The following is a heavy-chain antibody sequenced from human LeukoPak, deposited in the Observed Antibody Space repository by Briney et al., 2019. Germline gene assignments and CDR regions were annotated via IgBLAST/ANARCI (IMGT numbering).Heavy chain of an antibody. D-gene: IGHD1-26*01. Sequence: AVQFLSNASAYTFTSCCNMWLRQPPAQGVEWMGWNSDYNGNTNYTQKLQGRVTMTTDTSTSTAYMELRSLRSDDTAVYYCAGDVYRAYYFYYWGQGTLVTVSS. V-gene: IGHV1-18*01. CDR2: NSDYNGNT. CDR3: AGDVYRAYYFYY. CDR1: AYTFTSCC. J-gene: IGHJ4*02.